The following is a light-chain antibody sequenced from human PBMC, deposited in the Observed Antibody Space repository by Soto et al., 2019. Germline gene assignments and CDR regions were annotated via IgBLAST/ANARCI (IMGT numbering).Light chain of an antibody. Sequence: EIVLTQSPGTLSLSPGERATLSCRASQSVRSSYLAWYQQKPGQAPRLLIYGASSRATGIPDRFSGSGSGTDFTLTISRLETEDFAVYYCQQYGSSPHTCGQGTNLEIK. V-gene: IGKV3-20*01. J-gene: IGKJ2*01. CDR1: QSVRSSY. CDR3: QQYGSSPHT. CDR2: GAS.